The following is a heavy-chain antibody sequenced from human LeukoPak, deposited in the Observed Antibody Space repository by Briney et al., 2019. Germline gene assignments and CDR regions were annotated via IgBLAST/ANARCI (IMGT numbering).Heavy chain of an antibody. CDR1: GFTLSSYT. CDR3: ARAQVGTPTDC. CDR2: FTSDGNSM. D-gene: IGHD1-26*01. J-gene: IGHJ4*02. Sequence: GRSLRLSCAASGFTLSSYTMYWVRQAPGRGLVWVARFTSDGNSMTYADFVKGRFTVSRDIAKNTLYLQMNSLRAEDTAVYYCARAQVGTPTDCWGQGPLVTVSS. V-gene: IGHV3-74*01.